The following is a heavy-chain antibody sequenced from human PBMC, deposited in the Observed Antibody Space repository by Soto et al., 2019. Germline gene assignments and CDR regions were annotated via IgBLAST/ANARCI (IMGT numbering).Heavy chain of an antibody. Sequence: ALVKVSCKASGYTFTSYDINWVRQATGQGLEWMGWMNPNSGNTGYAQKFQGRVTMTRNTSISTAYMELSSLRSEDTAVYYCARLLSITIFGVVPDVWGQGTTVTVSS. CDR2: MNPNSGNT. D-gene: IGHD3-3*01. J-gene: IGHJ6*02. CDR1: GYTFTSYD. V-gene: IGHV1-8*01. CDR3: ARLLSITIFGVVPDV.